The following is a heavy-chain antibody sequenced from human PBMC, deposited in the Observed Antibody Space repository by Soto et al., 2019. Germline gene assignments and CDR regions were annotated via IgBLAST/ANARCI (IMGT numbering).Heavy chain of an antibody. CDR2: IYYSVST. CDR3: ARESRAAAALPFDY. D-gene: IGHD6-13*01. V-gene: IGHV4-31*03. CDR1: GGSISSGGYY. J-gene: IGHJ4*02. Sequence: VQLQESGPGLVKPSQTLSLTCTVSGGSISSGGYYWSWIRQHPGKVLEWIGYIYYSVSTYYNPSLKSRVTISLDTSRSHFSLNLSSVTAADTAVYYCARESRAAAALPFDYWGQGTLVTVSS.